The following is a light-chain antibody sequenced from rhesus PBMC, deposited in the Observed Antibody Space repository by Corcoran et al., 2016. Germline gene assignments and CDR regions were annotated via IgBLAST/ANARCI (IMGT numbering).Light chain of an antibody. Sequence: PGERATLSCRASQSVGSTLAWYQQKPGQAPRLLIYYASSRATGIPDGFSGSGSGTEFALTISSLEPEDVGVYYCQQYNSAPFTFGPGTKLDIK. V-gene: IGKV3-42*02. CDR1: QSVGST. CDR3: QQYNSAPFT. J-gene: IGKJ3*01. CDR2: YAS.